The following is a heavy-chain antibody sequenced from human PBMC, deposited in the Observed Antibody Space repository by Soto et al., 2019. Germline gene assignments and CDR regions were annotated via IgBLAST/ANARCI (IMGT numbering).Heavy chain of an antibody. CDR2: ISYDGSNK. J-gene: IGHJ6*02. D-gene: IGHD1-26*01. Sequence: QVQLVESGGGVVQPGRSLRLSCAASGFTFSSYAMHWVRQAPGKGLEWVAVISYDGSNKYYADSMKGRFTISRDNSKNTLYLQMNSLRAEDTAVYYCARVAKWELTHYYYGMDVWGQGTTVTVSS. CDR3: ARVAKWELTHYYYGMDV. V-gene: IGHV3-30-3*01. CDR1: GFTFSSYA.